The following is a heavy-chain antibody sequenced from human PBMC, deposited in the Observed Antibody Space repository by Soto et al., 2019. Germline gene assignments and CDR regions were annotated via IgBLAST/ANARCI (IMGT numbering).Heavy chain of an antibody. CDR2: IYYSGST. J-gene: IGHJ4*02. CDR3: ARHAMAGHFDY. D-gene: IGHD6-19*01. Sequence: SETLSLTCTVSGGSISSSSYYWGWIRQPPGKGLEWIGSIYYSGSTYYNPSLKSRVTISVDTSKNQFSLKLSSVTAADTAVYYFARHAMAGHFDYWGQGTLVTVSS. CDR1: GGSISSSSYY. V-gene: IGHV4-39*01.